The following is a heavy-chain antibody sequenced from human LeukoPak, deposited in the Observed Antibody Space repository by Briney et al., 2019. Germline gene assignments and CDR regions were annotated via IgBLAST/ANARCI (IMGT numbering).Heavy chain of an antibody. CDR2: INPNSGGT. Sequence: ASVKGSCKASGYTFTGYYMHWVRQAPGQGLEWMGWINPNSGGTNYAQKFQGRVTMTRDTSISTAYMELSRLRSDDTAVYYCARAVRGYSYGPTFKVGATNAFDIWGQGTMVTVSS. CDR3: ARAVRGYSYGPTFKVGATNAFDI. J-gene: IGHJ3*02. CDR1: GYTFTGYY. D-gene: IGHD5-18*01. V-gene: IGHV1-2*02.